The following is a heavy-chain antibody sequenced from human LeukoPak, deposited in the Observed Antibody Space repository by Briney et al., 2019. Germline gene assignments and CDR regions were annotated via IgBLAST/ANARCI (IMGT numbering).Heavy chain of an antibody. CDR2: INSDGSST. J-gene: IGHJ4*02. D-gene: IGHD3-10*01. CDR1: GFTFSRYW. CDR3: ARTPDGADY. V-gene: IGHV3-74*03. Sequence: GGSLRLSCAASGFTFSRYWMHWVRQAPGKGPLWVPRINSDGSSTKYADTVEGRFVISRDNARNILYLQMNSLRVEDTVVYYCARTPDGADYWGQGTLVTVSS.